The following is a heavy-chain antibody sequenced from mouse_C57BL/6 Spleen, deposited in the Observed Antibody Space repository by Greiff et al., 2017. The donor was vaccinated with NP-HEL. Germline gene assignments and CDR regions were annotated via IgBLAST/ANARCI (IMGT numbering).Heavy chain of an antibody. CDR1: GFTFSDYG. CDR3: AREDPRGRFAY. J-gene: IGHJ3*01. V-gene: IGHV5-17*01. Sequence: DVMLVESGGGLVKPGGSLKLSCAASGFTFSDYGMHWVRQAPEKGLEWVAYISSGSSTIYYADTVKGRFTISRDNAKNTLFLQMTSLRSEDTAMYYCAREDPRGRFAYWGQGTLVTVSA. CDR2: ISSGSSTI.